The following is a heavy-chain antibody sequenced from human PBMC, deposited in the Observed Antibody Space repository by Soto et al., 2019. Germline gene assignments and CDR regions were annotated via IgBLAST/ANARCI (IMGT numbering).Heavy chain of an antibody. CDR3: ARSPFLECN. Sequence: LRLSCAASGFPFSSYEMNWVRQPPGKGLEWVSYISSSSNNIYYADSVKGRFTISRDNAKNSVFLQMNSLRVEDTAIYYCARSPFLECNWAQGTLVTVSS. J-gene: IGHJ4*02. D-gene: IGHD3-3*02. V-gene: IGHV3-48*03. CDR1: GFPFSSYE. CDR2: ISSSSNNI.